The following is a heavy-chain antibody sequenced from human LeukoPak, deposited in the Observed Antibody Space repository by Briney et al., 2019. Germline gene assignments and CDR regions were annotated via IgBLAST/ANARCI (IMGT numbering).Heavy chain of an antibody. J-gene: IGHJ4*02. CDR1: GFTVSSNY. D-gene: IGHD2/OR15-2a*01. CDR3: ARANRGLDY. V-gene: IGHV3-74*01. Sequence: GGSLRLSCAASGFTVSSNYMSWVRQVPGKGLVWVSRINSDGTSTNYADSVKGRFTISRDNAKNTLYLQMNSLRAEDTAVYHCARANRGLDYWGQGTLVTVSS. CDR2: INSDGTST.